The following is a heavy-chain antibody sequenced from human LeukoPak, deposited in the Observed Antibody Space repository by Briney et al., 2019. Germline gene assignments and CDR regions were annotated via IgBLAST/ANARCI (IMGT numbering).Heavy chain of an antibody. CDR1: GYTFTGYY. D-gene: IGHD2-2*01. CDR2: INPNSGGT. J-gene: IGHJ5*02. Sequence: GASVKVSCKASGYTFTGYYMHWVRQAPGQGLEWMGWINPNSGGTNYAQKFQGRVTMTRDTSISTAYMELSRLRSDDTAVYYCARDRGCSSTSCYEVDWFDPWGQGTLVTDSS. CDR3: ARDRGCSSTSCYEVDWFDP. V-gene: IGHV1-2*02.